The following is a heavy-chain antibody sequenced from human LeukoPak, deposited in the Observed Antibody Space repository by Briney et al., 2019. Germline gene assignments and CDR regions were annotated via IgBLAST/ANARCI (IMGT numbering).Heavy chain of an antibody. V-gene: IGHV3-21*01. CDR3: ARGFYCSSTSCYDWLDY. D-gene: IGHD2-2*01. CDR1: GFTFSSYA. CDR2: ISSSSSYI. Sequence: GGSLRLSCSASGFTFSSYAMHWVRQAPGKGLEWVSSISSSSSYIYYADSVKGRFTISRDNAKNSLYLQMNSLRAEDTAVYYCARGFYCSSTSCYDWLDYWGQGTLVTVSS. J-gene: IGHJ4*02.